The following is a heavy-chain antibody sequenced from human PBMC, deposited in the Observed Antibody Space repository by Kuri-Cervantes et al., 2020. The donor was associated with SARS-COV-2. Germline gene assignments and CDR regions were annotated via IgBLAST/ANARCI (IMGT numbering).Heavy chain of an antibody. Sequence: ASVKVPCKASSYTFTSYGISWVRQAPGQELEWMAWIDCYNGRTEYARTLQGRLTVTTDASTSTAYMELRSLRSDDTAVYYCVRDPNCSAGNCYFDYWGQGTQVTVSS. CDR1: SYTFTSYG. J-gene: IGHJ4*02. V-gene: IGHV1-18*01. CDR2: IDCYNGRT. CDR3: VRDPNCSAGNCYFDY. D-gene: IGHD2-15*01.